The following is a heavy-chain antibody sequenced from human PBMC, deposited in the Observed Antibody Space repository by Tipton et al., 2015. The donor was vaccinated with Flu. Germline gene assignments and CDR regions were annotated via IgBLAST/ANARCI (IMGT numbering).Heavy chain of an antibody. V-gene: IGHV4-38-2*02. CDR2: IYNNGLT. D-gene: IGHD3-9*01. Sequence: TLSLTCDVSGYSISSGFWGWIRQPPGKGLEWIGTIYNNGLTEYNPSLKSRVTLSRDTSKNQLSLKLSSVTAADTAVYYCARDDYDTLTGSFSGYSWGQGTRVTVSS. CDR3: ARDDYDTLTGSFSGYS. CDR1: GYSISSGF. J-gene: IGHJ4*02.